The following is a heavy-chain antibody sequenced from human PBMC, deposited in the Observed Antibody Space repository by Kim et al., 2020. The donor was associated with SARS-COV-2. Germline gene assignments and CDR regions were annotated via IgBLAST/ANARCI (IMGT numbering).Heavy chain of an antibody. Sequence: GESLKISCKGSGYSFDNYWIGWVRQLPGKCLEWMGIIYPGDSHTRYGPSFQGQVTISADKSNSTAYLQWSSLSVSDTAFYFCAGVHSGYDYYFDSWGQGTLVTVSP. V-gene: IGHV5-51*01. CDR2: IYPGDSHT. CDR1: GYSFDNYW. D-gene: IGHD5-12*01. J-gene: IGHJ4*02. CDR3: AGVHSGYDYYFDS.